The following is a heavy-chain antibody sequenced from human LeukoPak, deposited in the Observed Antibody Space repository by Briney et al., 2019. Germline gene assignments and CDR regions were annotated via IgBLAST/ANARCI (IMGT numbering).Heavy chain of an antibody. J-gene: IGHJ4*02. CDR2: ISWDGGST. D-gene: IGHD4-11*01. CDR1: GFTFDDYT. Sequence: GGSLRLSCAASGFTFDDYTIHWVRQAPGKGLEWVSLISWDGGSTYYADSVKGRFTISRDNSKNSLYLQMNSLRTEDTALYYCAKDITSDYRADPYFDYWGQGTMVTVSS. V-gene: IGHV3-43*01. CDR3: AKDITSDYRADPYFDY.